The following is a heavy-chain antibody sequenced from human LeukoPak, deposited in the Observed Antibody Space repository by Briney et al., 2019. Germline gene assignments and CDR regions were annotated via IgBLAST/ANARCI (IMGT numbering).Heavy chain of an antibody. CDR2: INPNSGGT. Sequence: ASVKVSCKASGYTFTGYYMHWVRQAPGQGLEWMGWINPNSGGTNYAQKFQGRVTMTRDTSKNQFSLKLSSVTAADTAVYYCARDRRSDDAFDIWGQGTMVTVSS. V-gene: IGHV1-2*02. J-gene: IGHJ3*02. CDR3: ARDRRSDDAFDI. D-gene: IGHD3-10*01. CDR1: GYTFTGYY.